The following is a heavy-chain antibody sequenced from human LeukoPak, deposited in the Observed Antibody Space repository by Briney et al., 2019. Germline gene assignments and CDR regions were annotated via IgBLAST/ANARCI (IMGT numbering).Heavy chain of an antibody. CDR1: GGYISSSSTYY. CDR2: IYYSGST. CDR3: ARSLKISSGWFHNFDY. Sequence: SETLSLTCTVSGGYISSSSTYYWGWIRQPPGKGLEWIGSIYYSGSTYYNPSLKSRVTISVDTSKNQFSLKVTSVSAADTAVYYCARSLKISSGWFHNFDYWGQGTLVTVSS. D-gene: IGHD6-19*01. J-gene: IGHJ4*02. V-gene: IGHV4-39*01.